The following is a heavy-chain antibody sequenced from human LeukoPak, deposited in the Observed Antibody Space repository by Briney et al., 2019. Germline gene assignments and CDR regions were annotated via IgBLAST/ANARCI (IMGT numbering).Heavy chain of an antibody. J-gene: IGHJ2*01. CDR3: ARKPGDGLRWYFDL. CDR1: GGSISSGSYY. V-gene: IGHV4-61*02. D-gene: IGHD1-14*01. CDR2: IYTSGST. Sequence: PSETLSLTCTVSGGSISSGSYYWSWIRQPAGKGLEWIGRIYTSGSTNYNPSLKSRVTISVDTSKNQFSLKLSSVTAADTAVYYCARKPGDGLRWYFDLWGRGTLVTVSS.